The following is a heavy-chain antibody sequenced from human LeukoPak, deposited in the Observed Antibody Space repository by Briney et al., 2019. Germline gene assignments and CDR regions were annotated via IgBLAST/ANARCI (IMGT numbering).Heavy chain of an antibody. J-gene: IGHJ3*02. Sequence: SVKVSCKASGYTFTSYGISWVRQAPGQGLEWMGGIIPIFGTANYAQKFQGRVTITADESTSTAYMELSSLRSEDTAVYYCARDSGYCSGGSCQAAFDIWGQGTMVTVSS. D-gene: IGHD2-15*01. CDR1: GYTFTSYG. CDR3: ARDSGYCSGGSCQAAFDI. CDR2: IIPIFGTA. V-gene: IGHV1-69*13.